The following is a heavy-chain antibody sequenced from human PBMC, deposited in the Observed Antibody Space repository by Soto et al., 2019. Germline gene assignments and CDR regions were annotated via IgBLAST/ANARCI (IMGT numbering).Heavy chain of an antibody. D-gene: IGHD2-21*02. J-gene: IGHJ4*02. CDR1: GDTFTDYY. V-gene: IGHV1-46*01. Sequence: QVQLVQSAAEVKKPGASVKVSCKASGDTFTDYYIHWVRQAPGQGLAWMGTGNPSGGHTTYAQHFLGRKAMTRDTSTTITYMELTSLTSQDTAVYYCARGGHVVVVTAALDYWGEGTLVTVSS. CDR3: ARGGHVVVVTAALDY. CDR2: GNPSGGHT.